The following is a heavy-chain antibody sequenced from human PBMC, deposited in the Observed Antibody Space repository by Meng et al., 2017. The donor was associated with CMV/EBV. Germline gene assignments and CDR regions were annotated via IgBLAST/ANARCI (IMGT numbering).Heavy chain of an antibody. CDR3: ARGQEGRYCYYGMDV. CDR1: GFTVSSNY. CDR2: IYSGGST. V-gene: IGHV3-53*01. J-gene: IGHJ6*02. Sequence: GGSLRLSCAASGFTVSSNYMSWVRQAPGKGLEWVSVIYSGGSTYYADSVKGRFTISRDNSKNTLYLQMNSLRAEDTAVYYCARGQEGRYCYYGMDVWGQGTTVTVSS.